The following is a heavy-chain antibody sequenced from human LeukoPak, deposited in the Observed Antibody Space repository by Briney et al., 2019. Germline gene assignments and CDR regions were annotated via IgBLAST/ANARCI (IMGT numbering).Heavy chain of an antibody. J-gene: IGHJ4*02. D-gene: IGHD3-3*01. CDR3: ARVSAIRFLEWLFVFDY. Sequence: GGSLRLSCAASGFTFSDYYMSWIRQAAGKGLEWVSYITNSGSTIYYADSVKGRFTISRDNAKNSLYLQMNSLRAEDTAVYYCARVSAIRFLEWLFVFDYWGQGTLVTVSS. V-gene: IGHV3-11*04. CDR1: GFTFSDYY. CDR2: ITNSGSTI.